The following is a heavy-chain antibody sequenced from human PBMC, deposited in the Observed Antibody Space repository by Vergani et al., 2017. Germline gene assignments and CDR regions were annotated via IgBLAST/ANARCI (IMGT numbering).Heavy chain of an antibody. CDR1: GFTFSSYS. CDR3: ARATRDDFWSGAFDY. V-gene: IGHV3-21*01. D-gene: IGHD3-3*01. Sequence: EVQLVESGGGLVKPGGSLRLSCAASGFTFSSYSMNWVRKAPGKGLEWVSSISSSSSYIYYADSVKGRFTISRDNAKNSLYLQMNSLRAEDTAVYYCARATRDDFWSGAFDYWGQGTLVTVSS. J-gene: IGHJ4*02. CDR2: ISSSSSYI.